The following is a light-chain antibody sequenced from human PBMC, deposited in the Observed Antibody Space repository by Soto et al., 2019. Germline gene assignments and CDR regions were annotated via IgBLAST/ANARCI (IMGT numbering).Light chain of an antibody. CDR1: QTVHSSF. J-gene: IGKJ2*01. V-gene: IGKV3-20*01. Sequence: EVVLTQSPGTLSLSPGDRATVSCRASQTVHSSFFAWYQQKGGQAPRLLIYGTSNRAAGIPDRFSGHGSGTYFTLTIDGLAPEDFAMYFCQQHGGSPPYTFGRGTRVEI. CDR3: QQHGGSPPYT. CDR2: GTS.